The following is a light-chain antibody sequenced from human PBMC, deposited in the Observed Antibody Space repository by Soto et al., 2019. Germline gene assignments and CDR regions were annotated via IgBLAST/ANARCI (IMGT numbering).Light chain of an antibody. V-gene: IGKV3-15*01. J-gene: IGKJ2*01. Sequence: EIVMTQSPATLSVSPGERATLSCRASQSVSSNLAWYQQKPGQPPRLLIYGASTGATGIPARFSGSGSGTEFTLTIGSLQSEDFALYYCQQRSNWPPYTFGQWTKLEIK. CDR2: GAS. CDR1: QSVSSN. CDR3: QQRSNWPPYT.